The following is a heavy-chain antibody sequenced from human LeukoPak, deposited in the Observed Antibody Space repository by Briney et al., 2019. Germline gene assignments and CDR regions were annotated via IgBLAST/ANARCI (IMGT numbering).Heavy chain of an antibody. CDR3: ARGAVAGRRFDY. Sequence: ASVKVSCKASGYTFTNYYMHWVRQAPGQGLEWMGIVNPSGGSTTYAQKFQGRVTMTRDTSTSTVYVDLSSLRSEDTAVYYCARGAVAGRRFDYWGQGTLVTVSS. D-gene: IGHD6-19*01. CDR1: GYTFTNYY. CDR2: VNPSGGST. J-gene: IGHJ4*02. V-gene: IGHV1-46*03.